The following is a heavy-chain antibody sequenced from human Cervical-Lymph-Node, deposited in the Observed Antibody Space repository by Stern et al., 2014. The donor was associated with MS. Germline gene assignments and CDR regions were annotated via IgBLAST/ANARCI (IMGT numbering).Heavy chain of an antibody. CDR2: ISYGGCHT. V-gene: IGHV3-30*18. CDR3: AKDPQRSVVPAAIHY. Sequence: QVQLVESGGGVVHPGRSLRLSCEASGFTFSDFGMYWVRQAPGKGPEWVAVISYGGCHTDYADSVKGRFTISRDNSKNTLYVQMNSLRADDTAVYYCAKDPQRSVVPAAIHYWGQGTLVTVSS. D-gene: IGHD2-2*02. J-gene: IGHJ4*02. CDR1: GFTFSDFG.